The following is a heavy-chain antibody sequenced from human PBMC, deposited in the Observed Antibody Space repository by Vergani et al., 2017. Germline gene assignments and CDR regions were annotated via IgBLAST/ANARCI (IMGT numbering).Heavy chain of an antibody. CDR2: ISYDGTKK. D-gene: IGHD2-21*02. CDR3: AKYLRDSTDGLPDS. Sequence: QVHLVESGGGVVQPGRSLRLSCVVSGFTSSYYCMHWVCQAPGKGLEWVAVISYDGTKKYYSDSVKGRFTISRDNSKSTLYLQMDSLRSADTALYYCAKYLRDSTDGLPDSGGPGTLVMVSS. V-gene: IGHV3-30*18. CDR1: GFTSSYYC. J-gene: IGHJ4*02.